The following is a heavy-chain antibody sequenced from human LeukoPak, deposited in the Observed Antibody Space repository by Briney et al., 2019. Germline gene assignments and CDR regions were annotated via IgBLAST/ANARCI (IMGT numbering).Heavy chain of an antibody. D-gene: IGHD2-2*01. Sequence: SETLSLTCAVSGGSISSSNWGSWVRQPPGKGLEWIGEIYHSGSTYYNPSLKSRVTISVDRSKNQFSLKLSSVTAADTAVYYCARDGRETRVVPAANGAFDIWGQGTMVTVSS. CDR2: IYHSGST. J-gene: IGHJ3*02. V-gene: IGHV4-4*02. CDR1: GGSISSSNW. CDR3: ARDGRETRVVPAANGAFDI.